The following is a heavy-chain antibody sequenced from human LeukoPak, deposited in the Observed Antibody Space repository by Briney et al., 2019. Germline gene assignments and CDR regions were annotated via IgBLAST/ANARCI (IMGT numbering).Heavy chain of an antibody. V-gene: IGHV5-51*01. Sequence: KCGESLQISCKGSGYTFTNYWIGWVRQLPGKGLEWMGIIYPGDSDTRYSPSFQGQVTFSADKSISTAYLQWSSLKASDTAVYYCARGRDGYNGDAFDIWGQGTMVTVSS. CDR2: IYPGDSDT. CDR3: ARGRDGYNGDAFDI. J-gene: IGHJ3*02. D-gene: IGHD5-24*01. CDR1: GYTFTNYW.